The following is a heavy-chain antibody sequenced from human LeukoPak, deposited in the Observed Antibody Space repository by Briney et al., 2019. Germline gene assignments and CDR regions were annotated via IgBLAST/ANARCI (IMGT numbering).Heavy chain of an antibody. CDR3: ARDQSGYSYGKGYYYYYMDV. J-gene: IGHJ6*03. D-gene: IGHD5-18*01. CDR1: GGSISSASYY. V-gene: IGHV4-61*02. Sequence: SQTLSLTCTVSGGSISSASYYWSWIRQPAGKGLEWIGRIYTSGSTNYNPSLKSRVTISVDTSKNQFSLKLSSVTAADTAVYYCARDQSGYSYGKGYYYYYMDVWGKGTTVTVSS. CDR2: IYTSGST.